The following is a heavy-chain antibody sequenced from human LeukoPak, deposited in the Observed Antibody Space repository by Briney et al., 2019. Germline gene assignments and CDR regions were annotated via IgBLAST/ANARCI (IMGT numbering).Heavy chain of an antibody. Sequence: KPSETLSLTCTVSGVSLSSYYWSWIRQPPGKELEWIGYIFYTGSTNYNPSLKSRVTISVDTSKNQFSLKLGSVTAADTAVYYCAATNDYFGPGWSDPWGQGTLVTVSS. CDR3: AATNDYFGPGWSDP. D-gene: IGHD2/OR15-2a*01. V-gene: IGHV4-59*08. CDR2: IFYTGST. J-gene: IGHJ5*02. CDR1: GVSLSSYY.